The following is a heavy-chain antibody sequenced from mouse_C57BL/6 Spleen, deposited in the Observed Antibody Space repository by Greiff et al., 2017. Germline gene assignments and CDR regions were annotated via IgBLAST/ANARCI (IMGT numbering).Heavy chain of an antibody. CDR2: IYPGDGDT. J-gene: IGHJ4*01. Sequence: QVHVKQSGPELVKPGASVKISCKASGYAFSSSWMNWVKQRPGKGLEWIGRIYPGDGDTNYNGKFKGKATLTADKSSSTAYMQLSSLTSEDSAVYFCAIYYGSSPYAMDYWGQGTSVTVSS. V-gene: IGHV1-82*01. CDR3: AIYYGSSPYAMDY. D-gene: IGHD1-1*01. CDR1: GYAFSSSW.